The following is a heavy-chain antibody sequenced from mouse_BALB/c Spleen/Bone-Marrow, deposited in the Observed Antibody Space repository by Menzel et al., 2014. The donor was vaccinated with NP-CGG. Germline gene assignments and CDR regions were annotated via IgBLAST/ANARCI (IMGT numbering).Heavy chain of an antibody. J-gene: IGHJ3*01. CDR1: GYSITSGYY. CDR3: ASGYYGGSFAY. D-gene: IGHD1-2*01. V-gene: IGHV3-6*02. CDR2: ISYGGSN. Sequence: EVKLEESGPGLVKPSQSLSLTCSVTGYSITSGYYWNWIRQFPGNKLEWMGYISYGGSNNYNPSLKNRISITRDTSKNQFFLKLSSVTTEDTASYYCASGYYGGSFAYWGQGTLVTVSA.